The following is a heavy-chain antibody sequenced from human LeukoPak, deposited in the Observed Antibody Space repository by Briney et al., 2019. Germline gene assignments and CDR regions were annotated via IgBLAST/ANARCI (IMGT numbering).Heavy chain of an antibody. CDR2: IIISGGAT. V-gene: IGHV3-23*01. CDR1: GFTFSSYA. D-gene: IGHD1-26*01. J-gene: IGHJ4*02. Sequence: GGSLRLSCAVSGFTFSSYAMSWVRQAPGKGLEWVSAIIISGGATYYADSVKGRFTISRDNSKNTLYLHMISLRAEDTAVYYCAKNSRGSYYGDWGQGTLVTVSS. CDR3: AKNSRGSYYGD.